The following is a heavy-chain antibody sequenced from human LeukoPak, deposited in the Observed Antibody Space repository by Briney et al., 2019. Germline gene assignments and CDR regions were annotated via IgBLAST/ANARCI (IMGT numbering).Heavy chain of an antibody. Sequence: ASVKVSCKASGYTFTSYDINWVRQATGQGLEWMGWMNPNSGNTGYAQKFQGRVTMTRNTSISTAYMELSSLRSEDTAAYYCARGSYSSSPLDYWGQGTLVTVSS. CDR3: ARGSYSSSPLDY. J-gene: IGHJ4*02. V-gene: IGHV1-8*01. CDR1: GYTFTSYD. D-gene: IGHD6-6*01. CDR2: MNPNSGNT.